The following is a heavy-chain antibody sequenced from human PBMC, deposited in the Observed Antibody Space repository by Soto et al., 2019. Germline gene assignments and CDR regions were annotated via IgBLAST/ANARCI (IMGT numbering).Heavy chain of an antibody. D-gene: IGHD6-13*01. CDR3: ARFGATQREGSSWYRY. V-gene: IGHV4-34*01. CDR2: INHSGST. Sequence: PSETLSLTCAVYGGSFSGYYWSWLRQPPGKGLEWIGEINHSGSTNYNPSLKSRVTISVDTSKNQFSLKLSSVTAADTAVYYCARFGATQREGSSWYRYWGQGTLVTVSS. CDR1: GGSFSGYY. J-gene: IGHJ4*02.